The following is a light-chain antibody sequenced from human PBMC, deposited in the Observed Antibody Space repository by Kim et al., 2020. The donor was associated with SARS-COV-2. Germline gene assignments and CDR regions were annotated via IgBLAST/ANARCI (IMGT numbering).Light chain of an antibody. CDR1: QSVSSY. V-gene: IGKV3-11*01. CDR3: QQRSNPL. CDR2: DAS. Sequence: LSLSPGERATLSCRASQSVSSYLAWYQQKPGQAPRLLIYDASNRATGIPARFSGSGSGTDFTLTISSLEPEDFAVYYCQQRSNPLFGGGTKVDIK. J-gene: IGKJ4*01.